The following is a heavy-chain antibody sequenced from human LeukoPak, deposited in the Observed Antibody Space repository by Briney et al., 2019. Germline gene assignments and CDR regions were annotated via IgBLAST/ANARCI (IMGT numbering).Heavy chain of an antibody. V-gene: IGHV4-59*08. CDR1: GGSISSYY. CDR3: ARSPGQWLVLDY. Sequence: SETLSLTCTVSGGSISSYYWIWIRQPPGEGLEWIGNIYYSGSTNYNPSLKSRVTISVDTSKNQFSLNLSSVTAADTAVYYCARSPGQWLVLDYWGQGTLVTVSS. D-gene: IGHD6-19*01. J-gene: IGHJ4*02. CDR2: IYYSGST.